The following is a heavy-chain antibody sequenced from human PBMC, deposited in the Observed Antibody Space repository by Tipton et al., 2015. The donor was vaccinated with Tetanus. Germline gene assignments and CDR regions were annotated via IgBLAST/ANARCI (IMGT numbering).Heavy chain of an antibody. D-gene: IGHD3-3*01. J-gene: IGHJ6*02. CDR3: ARDRSITIFGVVPINYYYGMDV. CDR2: IYYSGST. CDR1: GGSLTNSDHY. Sequence: TLSLTCTVSGGSLTNSDHYWSWIRQPPGKGLEWIGYIYYSGSTNYNPSLKSRVTISVDTSKNQFSLKLSSVTAADTAVYYCARDRSITIFGVVPINYYYGMDVWGQGTTVTVSS. V-gene: IGHV4-61*08.